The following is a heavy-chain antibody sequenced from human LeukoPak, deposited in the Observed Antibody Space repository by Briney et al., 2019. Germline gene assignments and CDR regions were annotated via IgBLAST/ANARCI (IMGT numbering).Heavy chain of an antibody. Sequence: GGSLRLSCAASGFTFTTYWMHWVRQAPGKGLVWVSHINSDGSITSYADSVKGRFTISRDNAKNTLYLQMNSLRAEDTAVYYCAGDAVDTANAVWGQGTTVTVSS. CDR2: INSDGSIT. V-gene: IGHV3-74*01. CDR1: GFTFTTYW. D-gene: IGHD5-18*01. J-gene: IGHJ6*02. CDR3: AGDAVDTANAV.